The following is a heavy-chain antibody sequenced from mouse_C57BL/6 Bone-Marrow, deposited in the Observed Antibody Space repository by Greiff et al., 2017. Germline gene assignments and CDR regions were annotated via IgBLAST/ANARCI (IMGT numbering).Heavy chain of an antibody. J-gene: IGHJ2*01. CDR2: IDPSDSYT. CDR3: ARWYYGSTFDY. Sequence: QVQLQQPGAELVRPGTSVKLSCKASGYTFTSYWMHWVKQRPGQGLEWIGVIDPSDSYTNYNQKFKGKATLTVDTSSSTAYMQLSSLTSEDSAVYYCARWYYGSTFDYWGQGTTLTVSS. CDR1: GYTFTSYW. D-gene: IGHD1-1*01. V-gene: IGHV1-59*01.